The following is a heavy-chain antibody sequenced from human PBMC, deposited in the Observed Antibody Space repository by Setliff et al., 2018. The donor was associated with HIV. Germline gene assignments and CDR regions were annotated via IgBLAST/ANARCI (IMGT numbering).Heavy chain of an antibody. J-gene: IGHJ4*02. CDR2: IIPMFGTA. CDR1: GGTFSSYG. Sequence: SVKVSCKASGGTFSSYGINWVRQAPGQGLEWMGGIIPMFGTANYAQKFQGRVTITADESTSTVYMELTRLRPEDTAVYYCARTLGYCSGGSCYLDYWGQGTLVTVSS. V-gene: IGHV1-69*13. CDR3: ARTLGYCSGGSCYLDY. D-gene: IGHD2-15*01.